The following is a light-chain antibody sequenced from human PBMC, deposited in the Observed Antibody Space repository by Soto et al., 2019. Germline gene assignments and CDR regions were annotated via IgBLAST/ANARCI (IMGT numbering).Light chain of an antibody. J-gene: IGKJ1*01. CDR3: MQALQTPRT. CDR1: QSLLHSNGYNY. V-gene: IGKV2-28*01. CDR2: LGS. Sequence: EIVMTQSPLSLPVTPGEPASISCRSSQSLLHSNGYNYLDWYLQKPGQSPQLLIYLGSNRASGVPDRFSGSGSGTDVTLKISRVEAEDVGVYYCMQALQTPRTFGQGTKVEI.